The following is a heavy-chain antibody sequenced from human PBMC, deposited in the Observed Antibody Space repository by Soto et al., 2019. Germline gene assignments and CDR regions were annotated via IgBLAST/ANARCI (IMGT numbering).Heavy chain of an antibody. Sequence: EVQLLESGGGLVQPGGSLRLSCAASGITISNYPMSWVRQAPGQGLDWVSGISGSGDRTYYADSAKGRFTISKDISKNSLSLQRDNLGVEDPAVYFCLKDGGGYPSTAPHWGQGTLVTVSS. CDR2: ISGSGDRT. J-gene: IGHJ1*01. D-gene: IGHD3-22*01. CDR3: LKDGGGYPSTAPH. V-gene: IGHV3-23*01. CDR1: GITISNYP.